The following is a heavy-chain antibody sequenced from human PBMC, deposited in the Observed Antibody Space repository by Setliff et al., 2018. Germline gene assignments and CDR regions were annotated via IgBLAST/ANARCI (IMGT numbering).Heavy chain of an antibody. J-gene: IGHJ6*03. CDR3: AREQWLDPPGYYYMDV. D-gene: IGHD6-19*01. V-gene: IGHV4-34*12. CDR2: IIHSGST. CDR1: GGSFSGYY. Sequence: PSETLSLTCAVYGGSFSGYYWSWIRQPPGKRLEWIGEIIHSGSTNYNPSLKSRVTMSVDTSTNQFSLNLNSVTAADMAVYYCAREQWLDPPGYYYMDVWAKGTTVTVSS.